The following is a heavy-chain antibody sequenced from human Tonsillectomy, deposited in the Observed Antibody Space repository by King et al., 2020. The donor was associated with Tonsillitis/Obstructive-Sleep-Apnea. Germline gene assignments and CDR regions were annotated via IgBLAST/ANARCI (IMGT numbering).Heavy chain of an antibody. CDR2: INHSGST. Sequence: VQLPQWGAGLLKPSETLSLPCAVYGGSFSGYYWSWLRQPPGKGLEWIGEINHSGSTNYNPSLKSRVTISVDTSKNQFSLKLSSVTAADTAVYYCARRYCSSTSCTPGDYFDYWGQGTLVTVSS. D-gene: IGHD2-2*01. V-gene: IGHV4-34*01. CDR1: GGSFSGYY. CDR3: ARRYCSSTSCTPGDYFDY. J-gene: IGHJ4*02.